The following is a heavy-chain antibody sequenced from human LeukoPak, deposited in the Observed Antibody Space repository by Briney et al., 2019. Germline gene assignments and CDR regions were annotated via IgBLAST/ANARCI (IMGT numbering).Heavy chain of an antibody. J-gene: IGHJ4*02. D-gene: IGHD6-19*01. Sequence: SETLSLTCTVSGSSISSYYWSWIRQPPGKGLEWIGYIYCSGSTNYNPSLKSRVTISVDTSKNQFSLQLNSVTPEDTAVYYCARDLMQWPRGYFFDYWGQGTLVTVSS. V-gene: IGHV4-59*12. CDR3: ARDLMQWPRGYFFDY. CDR1: GSSISSYY. CDR2: IYCSGST.